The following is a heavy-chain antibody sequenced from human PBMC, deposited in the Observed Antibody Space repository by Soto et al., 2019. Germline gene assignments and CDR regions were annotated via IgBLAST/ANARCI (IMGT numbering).Heavy chain of an antibody. D-gene: IGHD3-10*01. CDR3: ARMAASGSLNWFDP. CDR2: MNPGSGNT. J-gene: IGHJ5*02. CDR1: GYTFTNYE. V-gene: IGHV1-8*01. Sequence: QVQLVQSGAEVKKPGASVKVSCKASGYTFTNYEINWVRQATGKGLEWMGWMNPGSGNTGYAHKFQGRVTMTRNISISTAYMELSRLGSDDTAIYYCARMAASGSLNWFDPCGQGTLVTVSS.